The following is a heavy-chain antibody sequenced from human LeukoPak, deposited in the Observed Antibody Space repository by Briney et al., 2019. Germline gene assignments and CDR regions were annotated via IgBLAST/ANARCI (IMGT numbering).Heavy chain of an antibody. D-gene: IGHD3-22*01. J-gene: IGHJ4*02. CDR3: AKESYDSSGYSDY. CDR2: ISTSSSYI. V-gene: IGHV3-21*04. CDR1: GFTFSSYS. Sequence: GGSLRLSCTASGFTFSSYSMNWVRQAPGKGLEWVSSISTSSSYIYYADSVKGRFTISRDNARNSLYLQMNSLRAEDTAVYYCAKESYDSSGYSDYWGQGTLVTVSS.